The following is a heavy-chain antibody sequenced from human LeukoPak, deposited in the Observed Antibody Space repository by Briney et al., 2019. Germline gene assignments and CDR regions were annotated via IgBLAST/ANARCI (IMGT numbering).Heavy chain of an antibody. D-gene: IGHD1-26*01. J-gene: IGHJ4*02. CDR3: ARGEGLGTTNGGYYFAY. CDR2: IKQDGSDK. CDR1: GFTFSNYW. V-gene: IGHV3-7*01. Sequence: GGSLRLSCATSGFTFSNYWMSWVRRAPGKGLEWVANIKQDGSDKYYVDSVKGRFTISRDNAKNSLYLQMNTLRAEDTAVYYCARGEGLGTTNGGYYFAYWGQGSLVIVSS.